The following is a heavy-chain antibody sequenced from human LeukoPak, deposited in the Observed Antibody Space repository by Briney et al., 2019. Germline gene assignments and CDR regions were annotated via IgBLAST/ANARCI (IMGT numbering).Heavy chain of an antibody. D-gene: IGHD1-26*01. J-gene: IGHJ4*02. CDR3: ARGEGLGTTNGGYYFAY. CDR2: IKQDGSDK. CDR1: GFTFSNYW. V-gene: IGHV3-7*01. Sequence: GGSLRLSCATSGFTFSNYWMSWVRRAPGKGLEWVANIKQDGSDKYYVDSVKGRFTISRDNAKNSLYLQMNTLRAEDTAVYYCARGEGLGTTNGGYYFAYWGQGSLVIVSS.